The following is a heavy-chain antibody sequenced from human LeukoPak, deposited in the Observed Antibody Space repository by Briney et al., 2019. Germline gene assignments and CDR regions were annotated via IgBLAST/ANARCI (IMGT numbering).Heavy chain of an antibody. Sequence: SETLYPTCPIPGASSRHNWSGIRPPPGKGRAWIGDIYYSGSTKYSPSLKSRVTMSVDASKNQFSLKLTSVTAADTAVYYCASLDGGYSESVGHWGQGTLVTVSS. V-gene: IGHV4-59*11. D-gene: IGHD4-23*01. CDR1: GASSRHN. CDR3: ASLDGGYSESVGH. CDR2: IYYSGST. J-gene: IGHJ4*02.